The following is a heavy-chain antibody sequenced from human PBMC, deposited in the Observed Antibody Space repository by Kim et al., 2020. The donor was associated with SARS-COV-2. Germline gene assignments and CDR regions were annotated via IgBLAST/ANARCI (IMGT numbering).Heavy chain of an antibody. D-gene: IGHD6-13*01. J-gene: IGHJ4*02. CDR3: ARQGRYSSSEEVDY. V-gene: IGHV5-51*01. Sequence: SPSFQGQVTISADKSISTAYLQWSSLKASDTAMYYCARQGRYSSSEEVDYWGQGTLVTVSS.